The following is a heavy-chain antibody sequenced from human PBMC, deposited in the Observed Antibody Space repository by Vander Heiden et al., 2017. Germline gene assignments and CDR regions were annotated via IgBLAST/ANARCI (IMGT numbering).Heavy chain of an antibody. CDR2: MDPKTGNT. CDR3: ARYCSSNSCYKFDS. CDR1: GYTFSNYE. J-gene: IGHJ4*02. Sequence: QEQLVQSGAEVKKPGASVQVSCKASGYTFSNYEINWVRQADGQGVEWVGWMDPKTGNTGYAQKFQGRVTMTWNTSITTVYKELRSLRSEDTAVYYCARYCSSNSCYKFDSWGQGTLVSVSS. D-gene: IGHD2-2*01. V-gene: IGHV1-8*01.